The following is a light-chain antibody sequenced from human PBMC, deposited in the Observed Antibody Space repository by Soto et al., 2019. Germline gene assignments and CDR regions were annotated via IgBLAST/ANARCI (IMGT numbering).Light chain of an antibody. V-gene: IGKV1-27*01. J-gene: IGKJ1*01. Sequence: DIPVTQSPSSLSASVRDRVTITCRASQSISNYLAWYQQKPWQVPKLLIYAASTLQSGVPSRFSGSGSGTDFTLTISSLQPEDVATYYCQKYDSAPWTFGQGTKVEIK. CDR3: QKYDSAPWT. CDR2: AAS. CDR1: QSISNY.